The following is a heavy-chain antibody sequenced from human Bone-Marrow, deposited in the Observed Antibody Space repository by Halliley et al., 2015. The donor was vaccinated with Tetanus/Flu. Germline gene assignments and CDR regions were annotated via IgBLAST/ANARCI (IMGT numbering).Heavy chain of an antibody. CDR1: GFMLSDYG. CDR3: TGASGEGWLDP. Sequence: QMQLVQSGGGVVQPGRSLRLSCAASGFMLSDYGMHWVRQAPGKGLEWVAVIWYDGIKKFYAESVKGRFTIFREDTSNTLFLQMDGLRAEDTALYFCTGASGEGWLDPWGQGAQVTVSS. CDR2: IWYDGIKK. D-gene: IGHD1-26*01. V-gene: IGHV3-33*03. J-gene: IGHJ5*02.